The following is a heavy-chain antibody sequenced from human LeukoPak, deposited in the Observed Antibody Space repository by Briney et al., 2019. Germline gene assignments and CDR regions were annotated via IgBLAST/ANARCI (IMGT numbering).Heavy chain of an antibody. V-gene: IGHV1-69*04. CDR1: GGTFSNYA. Sequence: ASVKVSCKASGGTFSNYAISWVRQAPGQGLEWMGRILPILGLANYAQKFQGRVTITADRSTTTAYMELSSLRSEDTAVYYCARPYADDDYYAMDVWGQGTTVTVSS. D-gene: IGHD4-17*01. J-gene: IGHJ6*02. CDR2: ILPILGLA. CDR3: ARPYADDDYYAMDV.